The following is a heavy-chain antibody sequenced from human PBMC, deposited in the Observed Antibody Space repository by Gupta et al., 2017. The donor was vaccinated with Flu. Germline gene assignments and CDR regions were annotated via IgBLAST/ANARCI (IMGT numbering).Heavy chain of an antibody. J-gene: IGHJ4*02. CDR1: YG. CDR2: ISVSGGST. V-gene: IGHV3-23*01. Sequence: YGMTWVRQAPGKGLEWVSVISVSGGSTYYADSVKGRFTISRDNSKNTLYLQMNSLRAEDTAVYYCAKDRGAVAGTPWYWGQGTLVTVSS. D-gene: IGHD6-19*01. CDR3: AKDRGAVAGTPWY.